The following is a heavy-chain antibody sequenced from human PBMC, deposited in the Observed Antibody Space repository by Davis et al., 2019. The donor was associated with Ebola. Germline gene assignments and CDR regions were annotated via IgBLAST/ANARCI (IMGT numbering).Heavy chain of an antibody. J-gene: IGHJ6*02. D-gene: IGHD3-3*01. CDR3: ARDGLYYDFWSGYYRDYYYYGMDV. Sequence: AASVKVSCKASGYTFTSYAISWVRQAPGQGLEWMGGIIPIFGTANYAQKFQGRVTITADESTSTAYMELSSLRSEDTAVYYCARDGLYYDFWSGYYRDYYYYGMDVWGQGTTVTVSS. V-gene: IGHV1-69*13. CDR2: IIPIFGTA. CDR1: GYTFTSYA.